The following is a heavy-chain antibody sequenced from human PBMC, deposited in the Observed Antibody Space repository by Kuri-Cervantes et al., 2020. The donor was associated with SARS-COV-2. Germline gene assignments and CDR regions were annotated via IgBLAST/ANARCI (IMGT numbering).Heavy chain of an antibody. CDR1: GFTFSSYG. J-gene: IGHJ4*02. CDR2: IWYDGSNK. CDR3: ARGHSSRPFDY. V-gene: IGHV3-33*01. Sequence: LSLTCAASGFTFSSYGMHWVRQAPGKGLEWVAVIWYDGSNKYYADSVKGRFTISRDNSKNTLYLQMNSLRAEDTAVYYCARGHSSRPFDYWGQGTLVTVSS. D-gene: IGHD6-13*01.